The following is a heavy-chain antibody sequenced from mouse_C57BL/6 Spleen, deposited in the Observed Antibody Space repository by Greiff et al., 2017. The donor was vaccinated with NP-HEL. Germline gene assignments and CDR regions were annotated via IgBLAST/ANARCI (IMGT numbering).Heavy chain of an antibody. CDR1: GFTFSDYG. CDR3: ARGGRYYYGSSYGAMDY. CDR2: ISSGSSTI. J-gene: IGHJ4*01. Sequence: EVKLMESGGGLVKPGGSLKLSCAASGFTFSDYGMHWVRQAPEKGLEWVAYISSGSSTIYYADTVKGRFTISRDNAKNNLFLQMTSLRSEDTAMYYCARGGRYYYGSSYGAMDYWGQGTSVTVSS. D-gene: IGHD1-1*01. V-gene: IGHV5-17*01.